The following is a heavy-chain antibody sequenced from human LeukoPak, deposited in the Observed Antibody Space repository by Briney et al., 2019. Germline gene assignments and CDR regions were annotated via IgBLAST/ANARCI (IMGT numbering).Heavy chain of an antibody. CDR3: ARALPHRRLMDTTMNQHWFDP. CDR2: INPNSGGT. D-gene: IGHD5-18*01. V-gene: IGHV1-2*02. Sequence: GASVKVSCKASGFTFTGYYMHWVRQAPGQGLEWMGWINPNSGGTNYAQKFQGRVTMTRDTSITTAYMELTSLRSDDTAVYSCARALPHRRLMDTTMNQHWFDPWGQGTLVTVSS. CDR1: GFTFTGYY. J-gene: IGHJ5*02.